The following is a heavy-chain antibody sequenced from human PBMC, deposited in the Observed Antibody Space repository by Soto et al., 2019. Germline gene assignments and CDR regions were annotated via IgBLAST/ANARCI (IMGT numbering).Heavy chain of an antibody. D-gene: IGHD2-2*01. V-gene: IGHV3-48*01. CDR3: ARVSRTAERY. CDR2: IDSNSSPI. CDR1: GFTLSSYA. J-gene: IGHJ4*02. Sequence: GGSLRLSCADSGFTLSSYAMSWVRQAPGKGLEWVAYIDSNSSPIYYADSVKGRFTISRDNAQNSLYLQMNSLRVDDTAVYYCARVSRTAERYWGPGTLVTVSS.